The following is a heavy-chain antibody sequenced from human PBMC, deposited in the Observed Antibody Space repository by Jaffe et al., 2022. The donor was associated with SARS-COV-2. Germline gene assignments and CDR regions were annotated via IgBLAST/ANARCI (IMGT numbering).Heavy chain of an antibody. CDR1: GGSISSYY. Sequence: QVQLQESGPGLVKPSETLSLTCTVSGGSISSYYWSWIRQPPGKGLEWIGYIYYSGSTNYNPSLKSRVTISVDTSKNQFSLKLSSVTAADTAVYYCARGGSGSGYYYYYYGMDVWGQGTTVTVSS. CDR3: ARGGSGSGYYYYYYGMDV. D-gene: IGHD3-10*01. J-gene: IGHJ6*02. CDR2: IYYSGST. V-gene: IGHV4-59*01.